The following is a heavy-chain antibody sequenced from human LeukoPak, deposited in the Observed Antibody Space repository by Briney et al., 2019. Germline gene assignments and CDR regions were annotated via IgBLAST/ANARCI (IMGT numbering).Heavy chain of an antibody. CDR2: IYYSGST. CDR1: GGSISSYY. J-gene: IGHJ4*02. D-gene: IGHD6-13*01. Sequence: SETLSLTCTVSGGSISSYYWSWIRQPPGKGLEWIGYIYYSGSTNYNPSLKSRVTISVDTSKNQFSLKLSSVTAADTAVYYCAREAAAFGFEYWGQGTLVTVSS. V-gene: IGHV4-59*01. CDR3: AREAAAFGFEY.